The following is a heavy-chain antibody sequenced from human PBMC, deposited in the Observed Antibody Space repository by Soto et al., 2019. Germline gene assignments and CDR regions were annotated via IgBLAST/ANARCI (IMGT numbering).Heavy chain of an antibody. CDR1: GGSLSSANS. V-gene: IGHV4-4*02. Sequence: SETLSLTCAVSGGSLSSANSWSWVRQPPGKSLEWLEEIFYSGNTKYNPSRNSLVTISTDHSKNHCSLRLSSVTAAATPAFSCVHHGGDPYYHDFCGHGILVAVSS. CDR3: VHHGGDPYYHDF. CDR2: IFYSGNT. D-gene: IGHD4-17*01. J-gene: IGHJ4*01.